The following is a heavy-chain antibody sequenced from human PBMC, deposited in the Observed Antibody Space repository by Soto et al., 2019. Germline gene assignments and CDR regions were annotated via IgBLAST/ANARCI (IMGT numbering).Heavy chain of an antibody. D-gene: IGHD3-10*01. Sequence: ASVKVSCKVSGYTLTELSMHWVRQAPGKGLEWMGGFDPEDGETIYAQKFQGRVTMTEDTSTDTAYMELSSLRSEDMAVYYCATGPPPEITMVRGVIRNWFDPWGQGTLVTVSS. J-gene: IGHJ5*02. CDR3: ATGPPPEITMVRGVIRNWFDP. CDR1: GYTLTELS. CDR2: FDPEDGET. V-gene: IGHV1-24*01.